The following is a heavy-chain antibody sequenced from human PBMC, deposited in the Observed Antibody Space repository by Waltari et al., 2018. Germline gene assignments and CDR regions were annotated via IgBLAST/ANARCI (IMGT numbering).Heavy chain of an antibody. CDR2: IIPIFGTA. CDR1: GGTFSSYA. J-gene: IGHJ4*02. Sequence: QVQLVQSGAGVKKPGSSVKVSCKASGGTFSSYAISCGRQGHGQGLGWMVGIIPIFGTANYAQKFQGRVTITADESTSTAYMELSSLRSEDTAVYYCARGPPGDGYRKDYFDYWGQGTLVTVSS. V-gene: IGHV1-69*01. D-gene: IGHD5-12*01. CDR3: ARGPPGDGYRKDYFDY.